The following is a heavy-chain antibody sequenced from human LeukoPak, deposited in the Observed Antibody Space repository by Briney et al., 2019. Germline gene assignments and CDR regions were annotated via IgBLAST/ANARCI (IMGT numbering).Heavy chain of an antibody. J-gene: IGHJ4*02. CDR1: GDSISSRSYY. Sequence: SETLSLTCTVSGDSISSRSYYWGWIRQPPGKGLEWIGSIYYSEGTYYNPSLKSRVTISIDTSKNQFSLKLNSVTAADTAVYYCARDRHCSGRSCYGPPDYWGQGVLVTVSS. D-gene: IGHD2-15*01. CDR2: IYYSEGT. CDR3: ARDRHCSGRSCYGPPDY. V-gene: IGHV4-39*07.